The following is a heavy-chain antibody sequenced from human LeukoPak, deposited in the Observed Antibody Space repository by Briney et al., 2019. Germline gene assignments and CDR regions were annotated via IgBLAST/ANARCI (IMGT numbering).Heavy chain of an antibody. V-gene: IGHV4-38-2*01. Sequence: PSETLSLTCAVSGYSISSGYYWGWIRQPPGKGLEGIGSIYHSGSTYYNPSLKSRVTISVDTSKNQFSLKLSSVTAADTAVYYCARHGGDKWQLTPRWFDPWGQGTLVTVSS. CDR3: ARHGGDKWQLTPRWFDP. D-gene: IGHD1-26*01. CDR1: GYSISSGYY. CDR2: IYHSGST. J-gene: IGHJ5*02.